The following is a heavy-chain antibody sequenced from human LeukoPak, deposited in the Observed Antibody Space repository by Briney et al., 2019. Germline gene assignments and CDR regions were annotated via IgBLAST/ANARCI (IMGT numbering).Heavy chain of an antibody. V-gene: IGHV3-7*04. CDR1: GFTFSSYW. CDR3: TRVGYIDEGIDY. J-gene: IGHJ4*02. CDR2: IKQDGSKK. D-gene: IGHD5-24*01. Sequence: SGGSLRLSCAASGFTFSSYWMHWVRQAPGKGLEWVANIKQDGSKKSYVDSVKGRFTICRDNAKNSLYLQMNSLRAEDTAIYYCTRVGYIDEGIDYWGQGTLVTVSS.